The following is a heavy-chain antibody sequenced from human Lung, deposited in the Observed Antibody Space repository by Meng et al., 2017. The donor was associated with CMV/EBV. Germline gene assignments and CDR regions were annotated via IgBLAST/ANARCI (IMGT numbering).Heavy chain of an antibody. D-gene: IGHD4-17*01. CDR2: IIPIFGTA. Sequence: GTCSSYAISWVRQAPGRGIEWMGGIIPIFGTANYAQKFQGRVTITTDESTSTAYVELSSLKSEDTAVYYCARVRSRDYGDFYAHFDYWGQGTLVTVSS. CDR3: ARVRSRDYGDFYAHFDY. CDR1: GTCSSYA. V-gene: IGHV1-69*05. J-gene: IGHJ4*02.